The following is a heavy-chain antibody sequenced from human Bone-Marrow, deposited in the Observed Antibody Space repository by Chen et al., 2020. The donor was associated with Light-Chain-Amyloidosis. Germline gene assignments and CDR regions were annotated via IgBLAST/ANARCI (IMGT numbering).Heavy chain of an antibody. CDR2: ITGSRKSI. CDR1: GFTFSLYG. Sequence: EVPLVESGGGLVKPGGSLRLACAASGFTFSLYGMHWVRQAPGNGLERVGSITGSRKSIDYTDAWGGRVTTAGGNAKNTLFPQMNGLRAEVTAVYDCARSPYSTVAPHYYGMDLWGQGITVTVS. CDR3: ARSPYSTVAPHYYGMDL. D-gene: IGHD6-13*01. J-gene: IGHJ6*02. V-gene: IGHV3-21*01.